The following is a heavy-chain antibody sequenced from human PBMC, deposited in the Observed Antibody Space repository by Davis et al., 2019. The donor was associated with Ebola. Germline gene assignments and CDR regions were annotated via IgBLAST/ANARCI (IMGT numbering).Heavy chain of an antibody. Sequence: MPSETLSLTCAVSGGSISSSNWWSWVRQPPGKGLEWIGEIYHSGSTNYNPSLKSRVTISVDTSKNQFSLKLSSVTAADTAVYYCARVYGIRNWFDPWGQGTLVTVSS. D-gene: IGHD3-10*01. CDR1: GGSISSSNW. V-gene: IGHV4-4*02. CDR2: IYHSGST. CDR3: ARVYGIRNWFDP. J-gene: IGHJ5*02.